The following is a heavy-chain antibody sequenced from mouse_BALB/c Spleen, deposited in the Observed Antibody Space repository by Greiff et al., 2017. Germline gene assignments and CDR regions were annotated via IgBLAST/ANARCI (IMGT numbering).Heavy chain of an antibody. CDR1: GYTFTSYW. J-gene: IGHJ1*01. CDR2: INPSTGYT. CDR3: ARSRRGLGLWYFDV. V-gene: IGHV1-7*01. D-gene: IGHD4-1*01. Sequence: VQLQQSGAELAKPGASVKMSCKASGYTFTSYWMHWVKQRPGQGLEWIGYINPSTGYTEYNQKFKDKATLTADKSSSTAYMQLSSLTSEDSAVYYCARSRRGLGLWYFDVWGAGTTVTVSS.